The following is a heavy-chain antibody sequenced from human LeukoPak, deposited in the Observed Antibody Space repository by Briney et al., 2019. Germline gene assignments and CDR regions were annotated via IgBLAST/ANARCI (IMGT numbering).Heavy chain of an antibody. V-gene: IGHV4-59*08. CDR3: ARLTYYDFWSGYYHFDY. J-gene: IGHJ4*02. CDR2: IYYSGST. Sequence: PSETLSLTCTVSGGSISSYYWSWIRQPPGKGLEWIGYIYYSGSTNYNPSLKSRVTISVDTSKNQFSLKLSSVTAADTAVYYCARLTYYDFWSGYYHFDYWGQGTLVTVSS. CDR1: GGSISSYY. D-gene: IGHD3-3*01.